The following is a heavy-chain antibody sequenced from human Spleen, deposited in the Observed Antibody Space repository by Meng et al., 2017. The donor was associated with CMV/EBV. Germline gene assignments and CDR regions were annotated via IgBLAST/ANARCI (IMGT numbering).Heavy chain of an antibody. V-gene: IGHV1-69*05. Sequence: TFSGYSISWVRQAPGQGLEWMGGITPIFGTPDYAQKFQGRITVTTDESTATAYMELTSLRSEDTAMYYCARARGGAFGGVIAPPDYWGQGTLVTVSS. CDR1: TFSGYS. CDR2: ITPIFGTP. D-gene: IGHD3-16*02. J-gene: IGHJ4*02. CDR3: ARARGGAFGGVIAPPDY.